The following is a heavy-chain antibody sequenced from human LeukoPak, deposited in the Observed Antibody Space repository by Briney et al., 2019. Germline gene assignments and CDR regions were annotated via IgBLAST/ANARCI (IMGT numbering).Heavy chain of an antibody. CDR1: GYTFTSYY. D-gene: IGHD2-2*01. V-gene: IGHV1-46*01. J-gene: IGHJ3*02. CDR3: ASGPRTEGCSSTSCYLYPFDI. Sequence: ASVKVSCKASGYTFTSYYMHWVRQAPGQGLEWMGIINPSGGSTSYAQKFQGRVTMTRDTSTSTVYMELSSLRSEDTAVYYCASGPRTEGCSSTSCYLYPFDIWGQGTMVTVSS. CDR2: INPSGGST.